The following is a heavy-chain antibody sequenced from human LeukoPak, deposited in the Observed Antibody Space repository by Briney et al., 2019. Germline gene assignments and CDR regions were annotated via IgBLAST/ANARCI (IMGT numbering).Heavy chain of an antibody. V-gene: IGHV3-53*01. CDR2: IYSGGST. CDR1: GFTVSSNY. J-gene: IGHJ6*03. Sequence: GGPLRLSCAASGFTVSSNYMSWVRQAPGKGLEWVSVIYSGGSTYYADSVKGRFTISRDNSKNTLYLQMNSLRAEDTAVYYCARGYYYYYMDVWGKGTTVTISS. CDR3: ARGYYYYYMDV.